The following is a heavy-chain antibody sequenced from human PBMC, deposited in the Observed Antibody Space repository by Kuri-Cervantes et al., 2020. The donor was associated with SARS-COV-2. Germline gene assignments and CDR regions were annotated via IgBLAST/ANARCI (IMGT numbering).Heavy chain of an antibody. CDR1: GFTFSSYA. J-gene: IGHJ4*02. CDR3: ASTTGTTLATDY. V-gene: IGHV3-30*04. Sequence: LSLTCAASGFTFSSYAMHWVRQAPGKGLEWVAVISYDGSNKYYADSVKGRFTISRDNSKNTLYLQMNSLRAEDTAVYYCASTTGTTLATDYWGQGTLVIVSS. CDR2: ISYDGSNK. D-gene: IGHD1-1*01.